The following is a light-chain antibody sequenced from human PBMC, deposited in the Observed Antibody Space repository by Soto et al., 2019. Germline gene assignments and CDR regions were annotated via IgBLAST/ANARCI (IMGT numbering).Light chain of an antibody. CDR1: HSVGNNY. CDR2: NAS. J-gene: IGKJ2*01. Sequence: EIVLTQSPGTLSLSPGERATLFCRASHSVGNNYLAWYQQKRGQTPRLLIYNASLRAAGIPDRFSGSGSGTDFTLTISRLEPEDSAMYYCQLYSNTPLYAFGQGTNLEIK. CDR3: QLYSNTPLYA. V-gene: IGKV3-20*01.